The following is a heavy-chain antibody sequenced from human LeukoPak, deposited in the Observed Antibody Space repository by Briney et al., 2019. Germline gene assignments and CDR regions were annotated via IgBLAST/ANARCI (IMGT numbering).Heavy chain of an antibody. Sequence: SETLALTCTVSGGSISSYYWSWIRQPPGKGLEWIGYIYYSGSTNYNPSLKSRVTISVDTSKNQFSLKLSAVTAADPAVYYCARHARRRRTDQFVYWGQGPLVTVPS. CDR2: IYYSGST. J-gene: IGHJ4*02. V-gene: IGHV4-59*08. D-gene: IGHD1-1*01. CDR3: ARHARRRRTDQFVY. CDR1: GGSISSYY.